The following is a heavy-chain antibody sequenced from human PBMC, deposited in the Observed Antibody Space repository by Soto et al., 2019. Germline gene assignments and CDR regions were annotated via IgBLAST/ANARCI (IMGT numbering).Heavy chain of an antibody. D-gene: IGHD6-19*01. Sequence: QVQLVESGGGVVQPGRSLRLSCAASGFTFSSYGMHWVRQAPGKGLEWVAVISYDGSNKNYADSVKGRFTISRDNSKNTLYLQMSSLRAEDTAVYYCVKDGSSGWPYYYGLDVWGQGTTVTVSS. V-gene: IGHV3-30*18. CDR2: ISYDGSNK. J-gene: IGHJ6*02. CDR1: GFTFSSYG. CDR3: VKDGSSGWPYYYGLDV.